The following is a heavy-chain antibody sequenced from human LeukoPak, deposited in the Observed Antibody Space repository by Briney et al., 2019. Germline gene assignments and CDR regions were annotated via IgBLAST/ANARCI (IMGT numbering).Heavy chain of an antibody. D-gene: IGHD4-23*01. CDR2: INHSGST. V-gene: IGHV4-34*01. Sequence: SETLSLTCAVCGGSFSGYYWSWIRQPPGKGLEWVGEINHSGSTNYNPSLKSRVTISVDTSKNQFSLKLSSVTAADTAVYYCARGDGGGYGSNFDYWGQGTLVTVSS. J-gene: IGHJ4*02. CDR3: ARGDGGGYGSNFDY. CDR1: GGSFSGYY.